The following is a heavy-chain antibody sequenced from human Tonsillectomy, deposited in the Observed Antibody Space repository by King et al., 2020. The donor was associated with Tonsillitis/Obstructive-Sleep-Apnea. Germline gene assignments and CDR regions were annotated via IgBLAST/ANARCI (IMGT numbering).Heavy chain of an antibody. CDR2: INPNSGGT. V-gene: IGHV1-2*02. D-gene: IGHD5/OR15-5a*01. CDR1: GYTFTGYY. Sequence: QLVQSGAEVKKPGASVKVSCKAPGYTFTGYYMHWVRQAPGQGLEWMGWINPNSGGTKYAQKFQGRVTMTRGTSISTAYMELRRLRSDDTAVYYCARDLRLTGFAPWGQGPLVTVS. J-gene: IGHJ5*02. CDR3: ARDLRLTGFAP.